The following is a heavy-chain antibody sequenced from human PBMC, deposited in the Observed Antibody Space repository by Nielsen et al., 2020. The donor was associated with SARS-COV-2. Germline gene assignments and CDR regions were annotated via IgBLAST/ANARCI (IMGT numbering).Heavy chain of an antibody. D-gene: IGHD3-9*01. Sequence: WIRQPPGKGLEYVSAISSNGGSTYYADSVKGRFTISRDNSKNTLYLQMNSLRAEDTAVYYCAKDNKKGYDILTGYYTTSYYYYGMDVWGQGTTVTVSS. CDR2: ISSNGGST. V-gene: IGHV3-64*04. CDR3: AKDNKKGYDILTGYYTTSYYYYGMDV. J-gene: IGHJ6*02.